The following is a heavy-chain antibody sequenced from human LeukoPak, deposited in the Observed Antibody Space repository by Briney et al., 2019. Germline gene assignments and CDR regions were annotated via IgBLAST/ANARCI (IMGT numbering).Heavy chain of an antibody. Sequence: GASVKVSCKASGYTFTSYGISWVRQAPGQGLEWMGWISAYNGNTNYAQKLQGRVTMTTDTSTDTAYMELSSLRSEDTAVYYCATDSGITIFGVALDAFDIWGQGTMVTVSS. CDR1: GYTFTSYG. CDR2: ISAYNGNT. J-gene: IGHJ3*02. D-gene: IGHD3-3*01. CDR3: ATDSGITIFGVALDAFDI. V-gene: IGHV1-18*01.